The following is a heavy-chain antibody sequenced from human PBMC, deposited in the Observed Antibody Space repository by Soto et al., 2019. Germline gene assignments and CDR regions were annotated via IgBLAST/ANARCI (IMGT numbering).Heavy chain of an antibody. Sequence: QVQLQESGPGLVRPSETLSLTCTVSGASISSYYWTWVRQPPGKGLEWIGYMSNSGSTNYNPSFKSRVTMSVDTSKNQFSLKLSSVTAADTAVYYCVRHATDHRGNAEDWYCDLWGRGTLVTVSS. V-gene: IGHV4-59*08. CDR3: VRHATDHRGNAEDWYCDL. CDR1: GASISSYY. CDR2: MSNSGST. J-gene: IGHJ2*01. D-gene: IGHD2-15*01.